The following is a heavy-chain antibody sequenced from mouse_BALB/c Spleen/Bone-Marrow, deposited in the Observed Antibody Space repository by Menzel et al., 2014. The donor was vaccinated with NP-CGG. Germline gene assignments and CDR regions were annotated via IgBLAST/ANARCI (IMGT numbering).Heavy chain of an antibody. CDR2: ISSGSSTI. Sequence: EVNLVESGGGLVQPGGSRKLSCTASGFTFSSFGMHWVRQAPEKGLEWVAYISSGSSTIYYADTVKGRFTISRDNPKNTLFLQMTSLRFEDTAMYYCTRKGALITHYYAMDYWGQGTSVTVSS. CDR1: GFTFSSFG. J-gene: IGHJ4*01. CDR3: TRKGALITHYYAMDY. V-gene: IGHV5-17*02. D-gene: IGHD2-4*01.